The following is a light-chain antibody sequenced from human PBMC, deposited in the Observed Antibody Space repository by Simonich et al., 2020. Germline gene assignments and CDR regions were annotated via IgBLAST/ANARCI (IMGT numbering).Light chain of an antibody. CDR3: QQYYSTPLT. J-gene: IGKJ1*01. V-gene: IGKV4-1*01. CDR1: QSVLYSSNNKNY. CDR2: WAS. Sequence: DIVMTQSPDSLAVSLGERATINCKSSQSVLYSSNNKNYFSWYQQKPGQPPKLLIYWASTRESGFPDRFSGSGSGTDFTLTISSLQAEDVAVYYCQQYYSTPLTFGQGTKVEIK.